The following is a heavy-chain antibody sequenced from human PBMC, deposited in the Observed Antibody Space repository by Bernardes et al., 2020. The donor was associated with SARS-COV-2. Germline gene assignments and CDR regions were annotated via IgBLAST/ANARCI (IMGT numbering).Heavy chain of an antibody. D-gene: IGHD3-16*01. CDR1: GVSISSNNW. V-gene: IGHV4-4*02. J-gene: IGHJ4*02. CDR3: GSGGGGGPPEKDS. Sequence: SETLSLTCAVSGVSISSNNWWSWVRQPPGKGLEWIGEIYHSGGSNYNPSLKSRVSISIGKSTNQFSLKVNSVTAADTGVYYCGSGGGGGPPEKDSWGQGTLVTVSS. CDR2: IYHSGGS.